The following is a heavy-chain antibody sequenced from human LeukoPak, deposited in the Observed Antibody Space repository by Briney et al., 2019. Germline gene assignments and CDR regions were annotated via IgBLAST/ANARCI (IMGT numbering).Heavy chain of an antibody. Sequence: SETLSLTCSVSDGSISSRSHYWGWIRQSPGKGLEWIGSIYYSGTTFYNPSLQSRVSISVDTSRNEFSLRLNSVTAADTAVYYCARRNDYDFWSGNQYDYWGLGTPVTVSS. D-gene: IGHD3-3*01. V-gene: IGHV4-39*01. CDR3: ARRNDYDFWSGNQYDY. J-gene: IGHJ4*02. CDR1: DGSISSRSHY. CDR2: IYYSGTT.